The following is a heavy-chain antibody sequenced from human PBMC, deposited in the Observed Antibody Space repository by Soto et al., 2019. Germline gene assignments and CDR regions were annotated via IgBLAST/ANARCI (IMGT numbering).Heavy chain of an antibody. J-gene: IGHJ4*02. D-gene: IGHD5-18*01. V-gene: IGHV1-69*13. CDR2: IIPIFGTA. CDR1: GGIFSSYA. CDR3: ARVVSAMVRYGLSPIDY. Sequence: SVKVSCKASGGIFSSYAISWVRQAPGQGLEWMGGIIPIFGTANYAQKLQGRVTITADESTSTAYMELSSLRSEDTAVYYCARVVSAMVRYGLSPIDYWGQGTLVTVSS.